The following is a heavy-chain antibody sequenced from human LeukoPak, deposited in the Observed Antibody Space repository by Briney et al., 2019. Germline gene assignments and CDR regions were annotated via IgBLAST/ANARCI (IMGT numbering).Heavy chain of an antibody. CDR2: SYYSGST. CDR1: GGSISSYY. J-gene: IGHJ2*01. Sequence: SETLSLTCTVSGGSISSYYWSWIRQPPGKGLEWIGYSYYSGSTNYNPSLKSRVTISVDTSKTQFSLKLSSVTAADTAVYYCARDPYYYDSSGYYHWYFDLWGRGTLVTVSS. V-gene: IGHV4-59*01. CDR3: ARDPYYYDSSGYYHWYFDL. D-gene: IGHD3-22*01.